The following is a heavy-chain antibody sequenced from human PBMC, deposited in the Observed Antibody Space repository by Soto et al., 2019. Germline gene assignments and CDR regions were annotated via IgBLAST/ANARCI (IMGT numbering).Heavy chain of an antibody. V-gene: IGHV4-31*03. CDR3: PRVTGVGSGIFCWFDL. J-gene: IGHJ5*02. CDR1: GGSVSSGAFY. D-gene: IGHD3-10*01. CDR2: IYSFGNT. Sequence: QVQLQESGPGLVKPSQTLSLTCSVSGGSVSSGAFYWGWIRQSPGKGLECLGYIYSFGNTFYNPSPESRVTISFDTSKNHFSLGWTSVIAANTSIYYCPRVTGVGSGIFCWFDLWGQGTLVIVSS.